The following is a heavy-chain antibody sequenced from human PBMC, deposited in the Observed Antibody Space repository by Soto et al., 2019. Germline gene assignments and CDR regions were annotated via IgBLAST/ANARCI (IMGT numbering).Heavy chain of an antibody. D-gene: IGHD1-1*01. CDR2: ISSSSSYI. CDR1: GFIFSSYS. J-gene: IGHJ3*02. CDR3: ARTTRGTGSTPAFDI. V-gene: IGHV3-21*01. Sequence: EVQLVESGGGLVKPGGSLRLSCAASGFIFSSYSMNWVRQAPGKGLEWVSSISSSSSYIYYADSVKGRFTISRDNAKNSLYLQMNSLRAEDTAVYYCARTTRGTGSTPAFDIWGQGTMVTDSS.